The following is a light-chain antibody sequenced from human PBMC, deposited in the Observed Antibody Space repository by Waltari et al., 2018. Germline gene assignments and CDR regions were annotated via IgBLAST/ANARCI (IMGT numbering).Light chain of an antibody. V-gene: IGKV2-40*01. CDR3: LQAMAFPRT. J-gene: IGKJ1*01. CDR1: QSLLHSNGNTY. Sequence: DIVMTQTPLSLPITPGEPASASCSSSQSLLHSNGNTYLHWYLQKPGQSPQLLIYGGSNRASGVPARFSASASGSHFTLRISKVEAEDVGIYYCLQAMAFPRTFGQGTKVEIK. CDR2: GGS.